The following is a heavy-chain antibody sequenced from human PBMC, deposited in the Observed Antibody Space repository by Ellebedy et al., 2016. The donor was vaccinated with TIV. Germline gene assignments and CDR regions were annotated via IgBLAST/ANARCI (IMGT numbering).Heavy chain of an antibody. CDR1: GGTFSSYA. V-gene: IGHV1-69*13. CDR3: ARDRPTLNYYYYGMDV. J-gene: IGHJ6*02. Sequence: SVKVSXXASGGTFSSYAISWVRQAPGQGLEWMGGIIPIFGTANYAQKFQGRVTITADESTSTAYMELSSLRSEDTAVYYCARDRPTLNYYYYGMDVWGQGTTVTVSS. CDR2: IIPIFGTA.